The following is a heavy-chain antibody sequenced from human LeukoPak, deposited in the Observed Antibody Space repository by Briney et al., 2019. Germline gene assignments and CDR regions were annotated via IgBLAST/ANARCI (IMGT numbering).Heavy chain of an antibody. V-gene: IGHV3-74*01. D-gene: IGHD3-3*01. CDR3: ARDHHDFWSGYPNY. CDR2: CNSDGKIT. Sequence: GGSLRLSRAASGFTLGRYWMHWFRQAPGTGLVWVARCNSDGKITDYADSVRGRFTTSRDNTKNTVYLQMSSLRAEDTGVYYCARDHHDFWSGYPNYWGQGTLVIVSS. J-gene: IGHJ4*02. CDR1: GFTLGRYW.